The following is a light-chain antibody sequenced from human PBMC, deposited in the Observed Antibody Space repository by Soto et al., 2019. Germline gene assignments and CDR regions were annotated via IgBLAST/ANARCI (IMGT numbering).Light chain of an antibody. Sequence: DIQMTQSLSFLSSSVGDRLTITCRASRAIGTSLNWYQQKPGKAPKLMIYEASTLQSGVPSRFSGSGSGTEFTLTISGLLPEDFATYHCQQLNTLPFTFGQGTRLEI. CDR3: QQLNTLPFT. CDR2: EAS. J-gene: IGKJ5*01. CDR1: RAIGTS. V-gene: IGKV1-9*01.